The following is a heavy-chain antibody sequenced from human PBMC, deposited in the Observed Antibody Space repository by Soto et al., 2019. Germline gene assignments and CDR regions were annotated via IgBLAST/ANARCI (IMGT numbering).Heavy chain of an antibody. Sequence: EVQLLDSGGGLVQPGGSLRLSCAASGFTFNPYAMTWVRQAPGQGLEWVSAISGGGDTTSYADSVKGRFTVSRDGSKNTLYLQMSSLRAEDTALYYCAKGRGGSGSLTPRVDFWGQGTLVTVSS. CDR3: AKGRGGSGSLTPRVDF. V-gene: IGHV3-23*01. CDR2: ISGGGDTT. CDR1: GFTFNPYA. J-gene: IGHJ4*02. D-gene: IGHD3-10*01.